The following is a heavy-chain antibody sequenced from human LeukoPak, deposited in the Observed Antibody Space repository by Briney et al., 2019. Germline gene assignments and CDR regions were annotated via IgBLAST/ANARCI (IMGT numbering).Heavy chain of an antibody. CDR1: GGSISSGGYS. J-gene: IGHJ6*02. D-gene: IGHD3-10*01. Sequence: SQTLSLTCAVSGGSISSGGYSWSWIRQPPGKGLEWIGYIYHSGSTYYNPSLKSRVTISVDTSKNQFSLKLSSVTAADTAVYYCARQMVRGVIIYYYYGMDVWGQGTTVTVSS. CDR3: ARQMVRGVIIYYYYGMDV. CDR2: IYHSGST. V-gene: IGHV4-30-2*03.